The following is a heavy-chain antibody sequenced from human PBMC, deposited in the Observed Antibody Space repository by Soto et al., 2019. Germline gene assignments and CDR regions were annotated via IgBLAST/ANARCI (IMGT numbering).Heavy chain of an antibody. CDR3: ARAHPTENDAFDI. CDR1: GFTFSNYW. J-gene: IGHJ3*02. CDR2: ISPDGSNT. Sequence: PGGSLRLSCVASGFTFSNYWMHWVRQAPGKGLVWVSRISPDGSNTNYADSVKGRFTISRDNAKNTAYLQMNSLRAEDTALYYCARAHPTENDAFDIWGQGTMVTVSS. V-gene: IGHV3-74*01.